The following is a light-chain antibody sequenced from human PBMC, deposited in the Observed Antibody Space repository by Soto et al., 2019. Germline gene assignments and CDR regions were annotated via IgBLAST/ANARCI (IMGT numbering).Light chain of an antibody. V-gene: IGKV1-5*01. CDR3: QQYNSYPHT. Sequence: DIQMTDSPSTLSASEGDRVTITCRASQSISSSLAWYQQKPGKAPNLLIYDASSLESGVPSRFSGSGSGTEFTLTIGSLQPDDFATYSCQQYNSYPHTFGQGTKVDIK. CDR1: QSISSS. CDR2: DAS. J-gene: IGKJ2*01.